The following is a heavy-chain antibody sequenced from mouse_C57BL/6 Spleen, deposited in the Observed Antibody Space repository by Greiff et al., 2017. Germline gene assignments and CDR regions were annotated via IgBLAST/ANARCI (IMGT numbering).Heavy chain of an antibody. CDR1: GFTFSDYG. J-gene: IGHJ4*01. D-gene: IGHD2-3*01. CDR3: ARWLLPHYYAMDY. CDR2: ISSGSSTI. Sequence: EVQGVESGGGLVKPGGSLKLSCAASGFTFSDYGMHWVRQAPEKGLEWVAYISSGSSTIYYADTVKGRFTIARDNAKNTLFLQMTSLRSEDTAMYYCARWLLPHYYAMDYWGQGTSVTVSS. V-gene: IGHV5-17*01.